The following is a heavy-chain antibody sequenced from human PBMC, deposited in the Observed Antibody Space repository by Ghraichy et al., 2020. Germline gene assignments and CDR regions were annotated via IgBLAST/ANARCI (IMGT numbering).Heavy chain of an antibody. V-gene: IGHV5-51*01. D-gene: IGHD2-15*01. CDR1: GYSFTSYW. J-gene: IGHJ5*02. Sequence: EVQLVQSGAEVKKPGESLKISCKGSGYSFTSYWIGWVRQMPGKGLEWMGIIYPGDSDTRYSPSFQGQVTISADKSISTAYLQWSSLKASDTAMYYCARHSEGYCSGGSCHWFDPWGQGTLVTVSS. CDR2: IYPGDSDT. CDR3: ARHSEGYCSGGSCHWFDP.